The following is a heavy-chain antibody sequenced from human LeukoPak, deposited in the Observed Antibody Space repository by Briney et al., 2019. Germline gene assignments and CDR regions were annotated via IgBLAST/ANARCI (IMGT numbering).Heavy chain of an antibody. V-gene: IGHV1-69*13. Sequence: GASVKVSCMAFRGTFSSYAISWVRQAPGQGLEWLGGIIPIFVTANYAQKFQGRVTITADESTSTAYMELRSLRSEDTAVYYCARDRRGNYDILTGYYMGFPSYYYYMDVWGKGTTVTVSS. CDR2: IIPIFVTA. CDR3: ARDRRGNYDILTGYYMGFPSYYYYMDV. J-gene: IGHJ6*03. D-gene: IGHD3-9*01. CDR1: RGTFSSYA.